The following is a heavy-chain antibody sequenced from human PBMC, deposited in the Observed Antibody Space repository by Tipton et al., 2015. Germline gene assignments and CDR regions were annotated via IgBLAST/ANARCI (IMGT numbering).Heavy chain of an antibody. Sequence: SLRLSCVASGFNFEAYAMHWVRQVPGKGLEWVSGISWNSGSLGYADSVKGRFTISRDNAKNSLYLEMNNLRAEDTAFYYCAREGSSWYFGVYWGQGTLVSVSS. CDR3: AREGSSWYFGVY. CDR2: ISWNSGSL. D-gene: IGHD6-13*01. CDR1: GFNFEAYA. V-gene: IGHV3-9*01. J-gene: IGHJ4*02.